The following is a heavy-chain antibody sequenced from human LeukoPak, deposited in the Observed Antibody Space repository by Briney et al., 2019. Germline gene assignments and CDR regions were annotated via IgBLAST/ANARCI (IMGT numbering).Heavy chain of an antibody. CDR3: ATDEYDYGDWFDGFDI. Sequence: GGSLRLSCAASGFNVSYKYISWGRQAPGKGLEWDSILYSRGATNNQDSVQGRFTISRDHSKNALYLQMNSLRAEDTAVYYCATDEYDYGDWFDGFDIWGQGTMVTVSS. D-gene: IGHD4-17*01. CDR2: LYSRGAT. J-gene: IGHJ3*02. V-gene: IGHV3-66*01. CDR1: GFNVSYKY.